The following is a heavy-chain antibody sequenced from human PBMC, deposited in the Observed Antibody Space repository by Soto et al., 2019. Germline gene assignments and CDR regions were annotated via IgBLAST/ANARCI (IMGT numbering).Heavy chain of an antibody. CDR3: ARTGQVYGSGSPYEYYFDY. CDR1: GGSISSSSYY. D-gene: IGHD3-10*01. CDR2: IYYSGST. V-gene: IGHV4-39*01. J-gene: IGHJ4*02. Sequence: SETLSLTCTVSGGSISSSSYYWGWIRQPPGKGLEWIGSIYYSGSTYYNPSLKSRVTISVDTSKNQFSLKLSSVTAADTAVYYCARTGQVYGSGSPYEYYFDYWGQGTLVTVSS.